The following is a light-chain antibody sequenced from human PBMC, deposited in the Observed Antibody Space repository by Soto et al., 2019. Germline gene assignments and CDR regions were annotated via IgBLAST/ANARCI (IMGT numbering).Light chain of an antibody. CDR1: QSVSSSY. J-gene: IGKJ1*01. V-gene: IGKV3-20*01. CDR3: QQYGSSTGT. Sequence: EIVLSQSAGTLSLYQGERSTLSCMASQSVSSSYLAWYQQKPGQAPRLLIYGASSRATGIPDRFSGSGSGTDFTLTISRLEPEDFAVYYCQQYGSSTGTFGQGTKVDI. CDR2: GAS.